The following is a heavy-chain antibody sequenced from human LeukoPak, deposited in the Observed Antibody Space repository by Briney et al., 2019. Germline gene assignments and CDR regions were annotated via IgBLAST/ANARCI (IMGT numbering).Heavy chain of an antibody. V-gene: IGHV1-2*02. CDR2: MNPKSGGT. CDR3: VRSPDILTGEKFDY. CDR1: GYTFTSYG. J-gene: IGHJ4*02. D-gene: IGHD3-9*01. Sequence: ASVKVSCKASGYTFTSYGISWVRQAPGQGLEWMGWMNPKSGGTNYAQKFEARVTMNRDTSISTAYMELSRLRFDDTAVYYCVRSPDILTGEKFDYWGQGTLITVSS.